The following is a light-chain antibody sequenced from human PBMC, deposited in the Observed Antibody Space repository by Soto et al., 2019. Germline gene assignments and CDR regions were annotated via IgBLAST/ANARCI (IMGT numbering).Light chain of an antibody. V-gene: IGLV2-14*01. CDR2: EVS. CDR1: SSDVGNYKY. Sequence: QSALTQPASVSGSPGQSITISCTGTSSDVGNYKYVSWYQQHPGKAPKLMIYEVSNRPSGVSNRFSGSKSGNTASLTISVLQAEDETDYYCFSYTRSGTYVFGTGTKLTVL. CDR3: FSYTRSGTYV. J-gene: IGLJ1*01.